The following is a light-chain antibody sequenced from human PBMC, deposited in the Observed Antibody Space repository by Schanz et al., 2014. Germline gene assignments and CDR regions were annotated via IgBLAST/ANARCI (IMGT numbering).Light chain of an antibody. CDR1: SSDVGGTNY. CDR2: DVS. CDR3: QSYDSSLSGYV. V-gene: IGLV2-14*01. Sequence: QSALTQPASVSGSPGQSITLSCTGTSSDVGGTNYVSWYQQHPGKAPKLMIYDVSNRPSGVPDRFSGSKSGTSASLAITGLQTEDEADYCQSYDSSLSGYVFGTGTKLTVL. J-gene: IGLJ1*01.